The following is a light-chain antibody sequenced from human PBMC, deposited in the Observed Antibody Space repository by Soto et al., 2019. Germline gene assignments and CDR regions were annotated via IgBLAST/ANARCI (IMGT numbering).Light chain of an antibody. J-gene: IGLJ1*01. CDR1: SSDVGGYNY. CDR3: SSYTTSNTRQIV. CDR2: DVS. Sequence: QSALTQPASVSGSPGQSITISCTGTSSDVGGYNYVSWYQQHPGKAPKFMIYDVSNQRSGVSNRFSGSKSGNTASLTISGLQAEDEADYYSSSYTTSNTRQIVFGTGTKVTVL. V-gene: IGLV2-14*01.